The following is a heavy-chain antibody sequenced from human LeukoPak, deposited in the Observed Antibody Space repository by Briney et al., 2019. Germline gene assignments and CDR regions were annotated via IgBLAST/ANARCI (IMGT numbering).Heavy chain of an antibody. V-gene: IGHV3-33*01. CDR2: IWYDGSNK. D-gene: IGHD2-2*02. Sequence: GRSLRLSCAVSGFTFSSYGMHWVRQAPGKGLEWVAVIWYDGSNKYYADSVKGRFTISRDNSKNTLYLQMNSLRAEDTAVYYCARDTDGYCSSTSCYTGSDYWGQGTLVTVSS. J-gene: IGHJ4*02. CDR3: ARDTDGYCSSTSCYTGSDY. CDR1: GFTFSSYG.